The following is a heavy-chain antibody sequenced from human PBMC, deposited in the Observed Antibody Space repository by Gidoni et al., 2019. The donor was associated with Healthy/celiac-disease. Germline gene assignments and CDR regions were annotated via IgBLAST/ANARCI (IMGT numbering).Heavy chain of an antibody. CDR1: GFTFGDCA. CDR3: TREGA. CDR2: IRSKAYGGTT. V-gene: IGHV3-49*05. Sequence: EVQLLESGGGLVKPGRPLRLSCTASGFTFGDCAMSWFRQAPGKGLGWVGFIRSKAYGGTTENAASVKGRFTRSRDDSKNNSDMQMNSLKTEDTGVYYCTREGAWGQGTLVTVSS. J-gene: IGHJ5*02.